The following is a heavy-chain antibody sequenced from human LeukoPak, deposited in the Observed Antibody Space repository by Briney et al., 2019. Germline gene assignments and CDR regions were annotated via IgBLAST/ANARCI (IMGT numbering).Heavy chain of an antibody. Sequence: PGRSLRLSCAASGFTFSSYAMHWVRQAPGKGLEWVAVISYDGSNKYYADSVKGRFTISRDNSKNTLYLQMNSLRAEDTAVHYCARVRGWEQWLVIGGFDYWGQGTLVTVSS. J-gene: IGHJ4*02. D-gene: IGHD6-19*01. CDR3: ARVRGWEQWLVIGGFDY. CDR1: GFTFSSYA. CDR2: ISYDGSNK. V-gene: IGHV3-30-3*01.